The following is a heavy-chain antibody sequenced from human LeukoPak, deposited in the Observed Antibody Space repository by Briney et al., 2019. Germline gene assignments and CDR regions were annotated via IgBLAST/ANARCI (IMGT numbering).Heavy chain of an antibody. J-gene: IGHJ4*02. CDR2: INLDGGQK. D-gene: IGHD4-11*01. Sequence: GGSLRLSCAASGFTFSSYGMSWVRQAPGKGLEWVANINLDGGQKYYVDSVKGRFTISRDNAKNSLYLEMDSLRAEDMAVYYCAREIIGATVLFDYWGQGTLVTVSS. CDR3: AREIIGATVLFDY. V-gene: IGHV3-7*01. CDR1: GFTFSSYG.